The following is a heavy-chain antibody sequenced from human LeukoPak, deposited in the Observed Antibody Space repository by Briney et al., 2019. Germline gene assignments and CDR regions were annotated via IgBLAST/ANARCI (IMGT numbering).Heavy chain of an antibody. J-gene: IGHJ4*02. CDR2: INHGGST. Sequence: ASETLSLTCAVYGGSFSGYYWSWIRQPPGKGLEWIGEINHGGSTNYNPSLKSRVTISVDTSKNQFSLTLSSATAADTAVYYCARDDPYYFDYWGQGTLVTVSS. V-gene: IGHV4-34*01. CDR1: GGSFSGYY. D-gene: IGHD1-1*01. CDR3: ARDDPYYFDY.